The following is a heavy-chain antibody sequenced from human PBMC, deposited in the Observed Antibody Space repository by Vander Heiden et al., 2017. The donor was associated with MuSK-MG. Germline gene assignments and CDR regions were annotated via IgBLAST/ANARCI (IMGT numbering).Heavy chain of an antibody. D-gene: IGHD6-19*01. CDR3: ARDRVAGYYYFDY. CDR1: GFPVSSNY. CDR2: IYSGGST. Sequence: EVQLVESGGGLVQPGGSLRLSCAASGFPVSSNYMSWVRQAPGKGLEWVSVIYSGGSTYYADSVKGRFTISRDNSKNTLYLQMNSLRAEDTAVYYCARDRVAGYYYFDYWGQGTLVTVSS. V-gene: IGHV3-66*01. J-gene: IGHJ4*02.